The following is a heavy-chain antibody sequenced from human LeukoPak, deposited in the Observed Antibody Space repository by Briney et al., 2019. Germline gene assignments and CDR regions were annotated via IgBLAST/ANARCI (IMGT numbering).Heavy chain of an antibody. V-gene: IGHV3-23*01. CDR2: ISGSGGST. CDR1: GLSFSSYA. CDR3: AKWNPRQVDAFDI. D-gene: IGHD1-1*01. J-gene: IGHJ3*02. Sequence: GVLLRLSCAAPGLSFSSYAMSWSRQAPGKGLEWVSAISGSGGSTYYADSVKGRFTISRDNSKNTLYLQMNSLRAEDTAVYYCAKWNPRQVDAFDIWGQGTMVTVSS.